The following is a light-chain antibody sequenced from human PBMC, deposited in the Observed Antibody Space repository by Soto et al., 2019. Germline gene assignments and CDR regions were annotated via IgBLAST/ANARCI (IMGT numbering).Light chain of an antibody. V-gene: IGKV1-5*01. CDR1: RSISDW. J-gene: IGKJ1*01. Sequence: DIQMTQSPSTLSAFVGDRVTITCRASRSISDWVAWYQQKPGKAPQLLIFDASTLKSGVPSRFSGSGSGTQFTLTISSLQPDDVATYYCLQYDSHSWTFGQGTKV. CDR2: DAS. CDR3: LQYDSHSWT.